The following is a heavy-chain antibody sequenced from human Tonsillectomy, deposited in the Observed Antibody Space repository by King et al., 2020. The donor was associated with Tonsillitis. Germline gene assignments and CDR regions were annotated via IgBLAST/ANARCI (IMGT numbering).Heavy chain of an antibody. V-gene: IGHV1-2*07. D-gene: IGHD2-15*01. J-gene: IGHJ4*02. CDR2: INPNTGGT. CDR3: ARAVYCSCGSCYCFDY. CDR1: GYTFTDYY. Sequence: HVQLVQSGAEVAKPGASVKVSCKASGYTFTDYYMHWVRQAPGKGLEWMGWINPNTGGTNYAHKFQGRFTMTRDTSISTAYMQMSRLRSDDTAVYYCARAVYCSCGSCYCFDYWGQGTLVTVSS.